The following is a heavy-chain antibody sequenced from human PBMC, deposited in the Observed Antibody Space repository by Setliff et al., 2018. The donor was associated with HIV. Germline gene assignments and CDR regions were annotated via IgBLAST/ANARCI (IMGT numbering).Heavy chain of an antibody. CDR3: ARILLYDSSAYFVNAFDI. J-gene: IGHJ3*02. CDR2: IYTSGNSRYT. D-gene: IGHD3-22*01. Sequence: SETLSLTCTVSGASVTNVLYYWSWLRQPAGKGLEWIGHIYTSGNSRYTSYNSSLESRVAISLDTSSNQFSLKLSSVTAADTAVYYCARILLYDSSAYFVNAFDIWGQGTVVTV. V-gene: IGHV4-61*09. CDR1: GASVTNVLYY.